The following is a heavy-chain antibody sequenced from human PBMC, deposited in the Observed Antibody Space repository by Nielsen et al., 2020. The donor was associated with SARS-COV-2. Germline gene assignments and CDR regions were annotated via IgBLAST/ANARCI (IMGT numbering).Heavy chain of an antibody. CDR1: GYSFASYW. J-gene: IGHJ4*02. V-gene: IGHV5-51*01. CDR3: ARVPLRLGELSSFDY. D-gene: IGHD3-16*02. Sequence: GGSLRLSCKGSGYSFASYWIGWVRQMPGKGLEWMGIIYPGDSDTRYSPSFQGQVTISADKSISTAYLQWSSLKASDTAMYYCARVPLRLGELSSFDYWGQGTLVTVSS. CDR2: IYPGDSDT.